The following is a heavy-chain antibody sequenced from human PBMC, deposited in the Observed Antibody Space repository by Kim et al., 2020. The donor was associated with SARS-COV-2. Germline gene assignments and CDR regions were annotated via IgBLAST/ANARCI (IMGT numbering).Heavy chain of an antibody. J-gene: IGHJ6*02. CDR3: ARDGSPFAWDV. CDR1: GFTFRNYW. Sequence: GGSLRLSCAASGFTFRNYWMSWVRQAPGKGLEWVANIKEDESEKYYADSVRGRFTTSRDNAKESLYLQMDSLRGDDTAVYYCARDGSPFAWDVWGLGTTVTVSS. V-gene: IGHV3-7*03. CDR2: IKEDESEK.